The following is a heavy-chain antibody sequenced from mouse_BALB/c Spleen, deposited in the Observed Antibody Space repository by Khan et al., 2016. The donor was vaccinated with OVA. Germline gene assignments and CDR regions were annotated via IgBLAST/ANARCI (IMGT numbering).Heavy chain of an antibody. J-gene: IGHJ2*01. CDR1: GFTFSSYI. Sequence: EVELVESGGGLVQPGGSLKLSCAASGFTFSSYIMSWVRQTPETRLEWVAYISNGGGSTYYLDTVKGRFTISRDNAKNTLYLQMSRCKSEETAMYYCARHGNYVSFDYWGQGTTLTVSS. D-gene: IGHD2-1*01. V-gene: IGHV5-12-2*01. CDR3: ARHGNYVSFDY. CDR2: ISNGGGST.